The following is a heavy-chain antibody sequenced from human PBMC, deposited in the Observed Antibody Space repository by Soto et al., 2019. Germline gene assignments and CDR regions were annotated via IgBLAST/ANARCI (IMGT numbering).Heavy chain of an antibody. Sequence: ASVKVSFKASGYTFTSYAMHWLRQAPGQRLEWMGWINAGNGNTKYSQKFQGRVTITRDTSASTAYMELSSLRSEDTAVYYCARDWELPGAFDIWGQGTMVTVSS. V-gene: IGHV1-3*01. CDR2: INAGNGNT. J-gene: IGHJ3*02. D-gene: IGHD1-26*01. CDR1: GYTFTSYA. CDR3: ARDWELPGAFDI.